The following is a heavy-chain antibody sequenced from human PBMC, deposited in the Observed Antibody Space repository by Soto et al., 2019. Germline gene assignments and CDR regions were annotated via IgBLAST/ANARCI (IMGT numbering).Heavy chain of an antibody. CDR3: AREDDGGDRDYYGLDV. J-gene: IGHJ6*02. D-gene: IGHD2-21*02. CDR2: IHYSGSV. CDR1: GGSISSEYYH. Sequence: SETLSLTCTFSGGSISSEYYHWTWIRQAPGKGLEWIGYIHYSGSVHYNPSLQSRLTMSVDTSKNLFSLKLSSVTAADTAVYFCAREDDGGDRDYYGLDVWGQGTTVTVSS. V-gene: IGHV4-30-4*01.